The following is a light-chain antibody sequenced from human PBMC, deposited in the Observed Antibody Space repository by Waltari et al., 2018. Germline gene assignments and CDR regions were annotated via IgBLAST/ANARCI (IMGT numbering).Light chain of an antibody. CDR1: VLGENF. CDR3: VSGDEDILV. CDR2: EDD. Sequence: SYELTQLPSVSVSPGQTARITCSGDVLGENFVDWYRQEPGQAPVLVIYEDDKRYPGVPERFSGSTSGNTATLTISRVLTEDEADYYCVSGDEDILVFGGGTKLTVL. V-gene: IGLV3-22*01. J-gene: IGLJ3*02.